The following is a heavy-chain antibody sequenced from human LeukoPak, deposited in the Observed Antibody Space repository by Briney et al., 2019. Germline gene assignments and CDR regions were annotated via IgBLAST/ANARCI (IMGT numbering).Heavy chain of an antibody. D-gene: IGHD2-21*01. J-gene: IGHJ6*03. CDR2: ISSSSSTI. V-gene: IGHV3-48*01. Sequence: GGSLRLSCAASGLTFSSYSMNWVRQAPGKGLEWVSYISSSSSTIYYADSVKGRFTISRDNAKNSLYLQMNSLRAEDTAVYYCASSCGGDCYPNYYYMDVWGKGTTVTVSS. CDR3: ASSCGGDCYPNYYYMDV. CDR1: GLTFSSYS.